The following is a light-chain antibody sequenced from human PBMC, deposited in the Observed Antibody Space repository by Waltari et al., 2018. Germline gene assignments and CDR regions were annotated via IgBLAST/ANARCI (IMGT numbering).Light chain of an antibody. Sequence: QQHPGKTPKHMVWEGKKRASGVTYLFSGAKSGNTASLTISGLQAYDKTDYYCSSYAGSSSPRVFGGRTKLSVL. V-gene: IGLV2-23*01. J-gene: IGLJ3*02. CDR2: EGK. CDR3: SSYAGSSSPRV.